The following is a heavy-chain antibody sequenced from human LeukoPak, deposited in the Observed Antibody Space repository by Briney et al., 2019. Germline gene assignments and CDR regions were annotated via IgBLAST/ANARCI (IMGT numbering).Heavy chain of an antibody. CDR3: ARLEGVQGVISYFDY. CDR2: IYPGDSDT. D-gene: IGHD3-10*01. Sequence: PGESLKISCKGSGYSFTSYWIGWVRQMPGKGLEWMGIIYPGDSDTRYSPSFQGQVTISADKSISTAYLQWSSLKASDTAMYYCARLEGVQGVISYFDYWGQGTLVTVSS. CDR1: GYSFTSYW. J-gene: IGHJ4*02. V-gene: IGHV5-51*01.